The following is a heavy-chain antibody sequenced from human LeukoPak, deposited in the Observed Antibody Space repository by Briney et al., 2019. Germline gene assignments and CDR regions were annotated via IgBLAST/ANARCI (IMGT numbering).Heavy chain of an antibody. Sequence: GGSLRPSCTASGFSFSTYFMAWVRQAPGTGLEWVAGIKQDGSDNYYVESVKGRFTISRDNSKNSMYLQMNSLRAEDTAVYFCARERYCNSATCYVGTRFDHWGQGTLVTVSS. CDR1: GFSFSTYF. V-gene: IGHV3-7*01. D-gene: IGHD2-2*01. J-gene: IGHJ4*02. CDR3: ARERYCNSATCYVGTRFDH. CDR2: IKQDGSDN.